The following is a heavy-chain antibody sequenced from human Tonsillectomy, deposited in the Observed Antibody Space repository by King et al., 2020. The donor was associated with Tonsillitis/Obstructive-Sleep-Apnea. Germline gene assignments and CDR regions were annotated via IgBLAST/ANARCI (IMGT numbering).Heavy chain of an antibody. J-gene: IGHJ2*01. CDR1: GGSISSGGYY. Sequence: QLQESGPGLVKPSQTLSLTCTVSGGSISSGGYYWSWIRQHPGKGLEWIGYIYYSGSTYYNPSLKSRVTISVDTSKNQFSLKLSSLTAADTAVYYCARRPCGGDCYSPYWYFDLWGRGTLVTVSS. CDR2: IYYSGST. CDR3: ARRPCGGDCYSPYWYFDL. D-gene: IGHD2-21*02. V-gene: IGHV4-31*03.